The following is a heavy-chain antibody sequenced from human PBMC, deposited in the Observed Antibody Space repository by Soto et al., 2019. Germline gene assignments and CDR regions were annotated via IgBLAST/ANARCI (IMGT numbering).Heavy chain of an antibody. CDR1: GDSITTYY. CDR3: ARDRRGRAAFDL. V-gene: IGHV4-59*01. J-gene: IGHJ3*01. Sequence: QVQLQESGPGLVKPSETLSLTCTVSGDSITTYYWGWIRQPPGKGLEYIAYMYYSGSAIYNPSLMSRVTMSVDTAKNQLSLSLSFVTAADPAVYYCARDRRGRAAFDLWGQGTTVTVSS. CDR2: MYYSGSA. D-gene: IGHD3-10*01.